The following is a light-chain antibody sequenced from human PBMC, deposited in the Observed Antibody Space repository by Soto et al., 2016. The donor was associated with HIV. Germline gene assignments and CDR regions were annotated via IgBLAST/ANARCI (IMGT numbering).Light chain of an antibody. Sequence: DIQLTQSPSSLSASVGDRVTITCRASQAISNSLAWYQQKPGKAPKLLLYAASRLESGVPSRFSGSGSGSDYTLTISSLQTADFATYYCQQHFSTPWTFGQGTKVEI. CDR2: AAS. J-gene: IGKJ1*01. CDR3: QQHFSTPWT. V-gene: IGKV1-NL1*01. CDR1: QAISNS.